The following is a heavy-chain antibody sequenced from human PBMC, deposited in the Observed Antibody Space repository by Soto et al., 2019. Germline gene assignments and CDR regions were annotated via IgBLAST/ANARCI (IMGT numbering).Heavy chain of an antibody. CDR3: ARAGGGAALWENWFDP. D-gene: IGHD6-6*01. V-gene: IGHV6-1*01. CDR2: TYYRSKWYN. J-gene: IGHJ5*02. CDR1: GDSVSSNSAA. Sequence: PSPTLSLTCAISGDSVSSNSAAWNWIRQSPSRGLEWLGRTYYRSKWYNDYAVSVKSRITINPDTSKNQFSLQLNSVTPEDTALYYCARAGGGAALWENWFDPWGQGTLVTVSS.